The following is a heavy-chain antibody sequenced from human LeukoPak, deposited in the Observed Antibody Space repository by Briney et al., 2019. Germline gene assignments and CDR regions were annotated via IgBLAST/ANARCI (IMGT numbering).Heavy chain of an antibody. D-gene: IGHD3-3*01. Sequence: GASVKVSCKASGYTFTSYDINWVRQAPGQGLEWMGWMNPNSGNTGYAQKFQGRVTITRNTSISTAYMELSSLRSEDTAVYYCARGGFDFWSGYSDYYYMDVWGKGTTVTVSS. J-gene: IGHJ6*03. CDR2: MNPNSGNT. CDR3: ARGGFDFWSGYSDYYYMDV. V-gene: IGHV1-8*03. CDR1: GYTFTSYD.